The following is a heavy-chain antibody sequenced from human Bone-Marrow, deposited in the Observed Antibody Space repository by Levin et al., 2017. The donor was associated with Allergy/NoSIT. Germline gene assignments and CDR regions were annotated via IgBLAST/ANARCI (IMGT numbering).Heavy chain of an antibody. D-gene: IGHD2-15*01. V-gene: IGHV4-59*01. CDR1: VFSLLRSS. CDR3: ARDQYCSGGSCYWYFDL. Sequence: LSLPFPFSVFSLLRSSWSWIRQPPGKGLEWIGYIYYSGSTNYNPSLKSRVTISVATSKNQFSLKLSSVTAADTAVYYCARDQYCSGGSCYWYFDLWGRGTLVTVSS. J-gene: IGHJ2*01. CDR2: IYYSGST.